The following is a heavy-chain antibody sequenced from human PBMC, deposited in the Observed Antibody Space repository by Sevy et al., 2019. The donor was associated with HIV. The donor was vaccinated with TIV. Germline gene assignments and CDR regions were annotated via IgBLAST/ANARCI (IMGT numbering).Heavy chain of an antibody. D-gene: IGHD3-3*01. Sequence: GGSLRLSCAASGFTFSGSAMHWVRQASGKGLEWVGRIRSKANSYATAYAASVKGRFTISRDDSKNTAYLQMNSLKTEDTAVYYCTLLYDFWTDFDYWGQGTLVTVSS. CDR1: GFTFSGSA. J-gene: IGHJ4*02. CDR3: TLLYDFWTDFDY. CDR2: IRSKANSYAT. V-gene: IGHV3-73*01.